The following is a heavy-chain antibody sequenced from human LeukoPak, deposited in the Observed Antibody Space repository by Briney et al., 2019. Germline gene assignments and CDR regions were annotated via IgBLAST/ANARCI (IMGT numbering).Heavy chain of an antibody. CDR3: ARLRGGADFLTGNNWFDP. V-gene: IGHV5-51*01. Sequence: GESLKISCKGSGCRFPSYWIGWVRQKPGNGPEWMGIIYPGDSNTRYSPSLEGQVTITADKSISTAYLQWSSLKASDTATYYCARLRGGADFLTGNNWFDPWGQGTLVTVSS. CDR1: GCRFPSYW. CDR2: IYPGDSNT. D-gene: IGHD3/OR15-3a*01. J-gene: IGHJ5*02.